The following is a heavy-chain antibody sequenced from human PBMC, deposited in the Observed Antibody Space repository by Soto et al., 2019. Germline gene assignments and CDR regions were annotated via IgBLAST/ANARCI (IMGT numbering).Heavy chain of an antibody. Sequence: GSLRLSCAASGFTFSTYGMSWVRQTPGKGLEWVTSISGRDESTYYADSVKGRFTISRDNSENTLYLQMISLRADDTAVYYCAKDRLSGSYHRYFDSWGQGTLVTVSS. CDR3: AKDRLSGSYHRYFDS. CDR2: ISGRDEST. CDR1: GFTFSTYG. J-gene: IGHJ4*02. V-gene: IGHV3-23*01. D-gene: IGHD1-26*01.